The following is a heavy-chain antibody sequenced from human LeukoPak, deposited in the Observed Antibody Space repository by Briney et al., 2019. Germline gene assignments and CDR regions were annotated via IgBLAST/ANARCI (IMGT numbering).Heavy chain of an antibody. Sequence: PSDTLSLTCAVSGYSISSSNYRAWIRQPPGKGLAGIGHTYYSGSIYYNPSLNSRVTMSVDTSKNQFSLKLSSVTAVATAVYYSASKATTGPTKAAFDIWGRGTMVTVSS. CDR3: ASKATTGPTKAAFDI. CDR1: GYSISSSNY. V-gene: IGHV4-28*05. CDR2: TYYSGSI. J-gene: IGHJ3*02. D-gene: IGHD4-17*01.